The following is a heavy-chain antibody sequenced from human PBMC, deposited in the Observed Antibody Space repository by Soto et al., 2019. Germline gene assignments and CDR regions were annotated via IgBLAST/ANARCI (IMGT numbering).Heavy chain of an antibody. D-gene: IGHD2-15*01. V-gene: IGHV4-34*01. Sequence: SETLSLTCAVYGGSFSGYYWSWIRQPPGKGLEWIGEINHSGSTNYNPSLKSRVTISVDTSKNQFSLKLSSVTAADTAVYYCASPRRYCSGGSCSNPLDYWGQGTLVTVSS. J-gene: IGHJ4*02. CDR2: INHSGST. CDR3: ASPRRYCSGGSCSNPLDY. CDR1: GGSFSGYY.